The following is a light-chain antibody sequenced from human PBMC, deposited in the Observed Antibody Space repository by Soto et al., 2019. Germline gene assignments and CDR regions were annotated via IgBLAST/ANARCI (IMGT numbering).Light chain of an antibody. CDR1: QGINNY. CDR3: QKYNSAPHT. Sequence: DIQMTQSPSSLSASVGDRVTITCRASQGINNYLAWYQQKPGKVPKLLIYAASTLQSGVPSRFSGSGSGTDFTRTISSLQPEDGATYYCQKYNSAPHTFGQGTKLEIK. CDR2: AAS. J-gene: IGKJ2*01. V-gene: IGKV1-27*01.